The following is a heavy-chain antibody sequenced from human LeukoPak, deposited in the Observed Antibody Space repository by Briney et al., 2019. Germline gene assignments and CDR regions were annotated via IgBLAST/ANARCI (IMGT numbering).Heavy chain of an antibody. CDR2: ISAYNGNT. V-gene: IGHV1-18*01. Sequence: ASVKVSCKASGYTFTSYGISWVRQAPGQGLEWMGWISAYNGNTNYAQKLQGRVTMTTDTSTSTAYMELRSLRSDDTAVYYCARGPGAVVPAAITYYYYGMDVWGQGTTVTVSS. D-gene: IGHD2-2*01. CDR3: ARGPGAVVPAAITYYYYGMDV. CDR1: GYTFTSYG. J-gene: IGHJ6*02.